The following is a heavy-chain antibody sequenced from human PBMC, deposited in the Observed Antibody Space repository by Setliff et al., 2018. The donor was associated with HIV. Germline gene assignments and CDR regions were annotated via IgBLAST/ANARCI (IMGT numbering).Heavy chain of an antibody. CDR3: ARARDSSGYSCSVNWFDP. CDR2: IGTAGDT. J-gene: IGHJ5*02. CDR1: GFTFSSYD. D-gene: IGHD3-22*01. V-gene: IGHV3-13*01. Sequence: GSLRLSCAASGFTFSSYDMHWVRQATGKGLEWVSAIGTAGDTYYPGSVKGRFTISRENAKNSLYLQMNSLRAGDTAVYYCARARDSSGYSCSVNWFDPWGQGTLVTVSS.